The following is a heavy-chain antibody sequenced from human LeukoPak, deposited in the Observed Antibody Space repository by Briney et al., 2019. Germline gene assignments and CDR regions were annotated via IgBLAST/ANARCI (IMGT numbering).Heavy chain of an antibody. J-gene: IGHJ4*02. CDR1: GFTFGSYA. CDR3: AKGYYDSAEGHFDH. CDR2: ISASGIST. D-gene: IGHD3-22*01. V-gene: IGHV3-23*01. Sequence: GGSLRLSCAASGFTFGSYAMSWVRQAPGKGLEWVSAISASGISTYYADSVKGRFTISRDESENTLYLRMNSLRAEDTAVYYCAKGYYDSAEGHFDHWGQGTLVTVSS.